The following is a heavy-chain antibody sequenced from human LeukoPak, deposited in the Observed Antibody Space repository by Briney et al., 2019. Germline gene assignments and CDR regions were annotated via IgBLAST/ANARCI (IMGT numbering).Heavy chain of an antibody. CDR2: IYSGDIT. CDR1: GFTVSSNY. V-gene: IGHV3-53*01. D-gene: IGHD1-26*01. J-gene: IGHJ4*02. Sequence: GGSVRLSCAASGFTVSSNYMSWVRQAPGKGLEWVSVIYSGDITHYADSVEGRFTISRDNSKNTLYLQMNSRRAEDTAVYYCARDNPSGTDYWGQGTLVTVSS. CDR3: ARDNPSGTDY.